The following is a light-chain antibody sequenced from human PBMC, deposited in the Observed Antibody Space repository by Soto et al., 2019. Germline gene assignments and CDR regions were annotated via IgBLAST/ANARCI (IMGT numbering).Light chain of an antibody. V-gene: IGKV1-6*01. Sequence: AIQMTQSPSSLSASVGDRVTITCRASQGIRNDLGWYQHKPGKAPKLLIYSASNLQSGVPSSFSGSGSGTDFTLTISNLQPEDFATYYCLQDYSYPYTFVQGTKLEIK. CDR2: SAS. CDR1: QGIRND. CDR3: LQDYSYPYT. J-gene: IGKJ2*01.